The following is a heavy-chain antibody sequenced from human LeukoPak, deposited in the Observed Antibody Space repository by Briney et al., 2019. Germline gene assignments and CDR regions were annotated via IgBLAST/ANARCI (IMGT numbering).Heavy chain of an antibody. CDR3: SSASYSSGYHYFES. CDR2: ISHSGTPT. CDR1: KFTFGAYS. V-gene: IGHV3-21*01. D-gene: IGHD5-18*01. J-gene: IGHJ4*02. Sequence: GGSLRLSCAASKFTFGAYSMNWVRQAPGKGLEWVSSISHSGTPTYYADSVRGRFTISRDNAKNSLYLQMNTLRAEDTAVYFCSSASYSSGYHYFESWGQGTLVTVSS.